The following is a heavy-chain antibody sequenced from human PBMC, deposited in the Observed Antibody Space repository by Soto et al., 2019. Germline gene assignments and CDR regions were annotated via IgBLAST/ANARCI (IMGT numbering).Heavy chain of an antibody. V-gene: IGHV3-33*01. J-gene: IGHJ6*02. CDR3: ARVGFDCSGGSCYSYPPGYGMAV. D-gene: IGHD2-15*01. CDR2: IWYDGSNK. CDR1: GFTFSSYG. Sequence: PGGSLRLSCAASGFTFSSYGMHWVRQAPGKGLEWVAVIWYDGSNKYYADSVKGRFTISRDNSKNTLYLQMNSLRAEDTAVYYCARVGFDCSGGSCYSYPPGYGMAVWGQGTTVTVSS.